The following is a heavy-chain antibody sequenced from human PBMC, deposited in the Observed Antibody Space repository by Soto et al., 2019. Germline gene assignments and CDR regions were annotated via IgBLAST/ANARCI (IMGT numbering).Heavy chain of an antibody. CDR2: IYADGTT. D-gene: IGHD2-15*01. CDR3: AVDIEVTWMGHYYFDY. J-gene: IGHJ4*02. Sequence: EVQLVDSGGGLVRTGGSLRLSCAASGFTVSSNYISWVRQAPGKGLEWVAVIYADGTTYYADSVKDRFTISRDNSKNTVSQQMSSLRAEDTAGYYAAVDIEVTWMGHYYFDYWGQGALVTVSS. V-gene: IGHV3-66*01. CDR1: GFTVSSNY.